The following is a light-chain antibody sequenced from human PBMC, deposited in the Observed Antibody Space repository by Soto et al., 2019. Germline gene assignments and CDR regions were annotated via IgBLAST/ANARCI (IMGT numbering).Light chain of an antibody. V-gene: IGLV1-47*01. CDR1: SSNIGSNY. J-gene: IGLJ2*01. Sequence: QSVLTQPRSASGTPGQRVTISCSGSSSNIGSNYVYWYQQIPGTAPKLLISRNNQRPSGVPDRSSGSKSGTSASLAISGLRSEDEAHYYCAAWDDSLSGVVFGGGTKLTVL. CDR2: RNN. CDR3: AAWDDSLSGVV.